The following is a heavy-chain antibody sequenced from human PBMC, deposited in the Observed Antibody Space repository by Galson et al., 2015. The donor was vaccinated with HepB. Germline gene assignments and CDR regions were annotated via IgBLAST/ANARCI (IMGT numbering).Heavy chain of an antibody. J-gene: IGHJ4*02. Sequence: SVKVSCKASGYTFINYFIHWVRQAPGQGLEWLGIINPSGGATGYAQKFQGRLSMTRDTPTTTLFMELRNLKSEDTAVYYCVRGGDSGSGTHFDYWGQGSLVSVSS. CDR2: INPSGGAT. V-gene: IGHV1-46*03. CDR3: VRGGDSGSGTHFDY. CDR1: GYTFINYF. D-gene: IGHD3-10*01.